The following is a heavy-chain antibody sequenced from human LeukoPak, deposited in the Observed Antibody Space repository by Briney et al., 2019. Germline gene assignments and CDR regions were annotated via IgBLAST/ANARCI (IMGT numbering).Heavy chain of an antibody. CDR3: ARGIMTTVPTFGD. CDR1: GGSINGYY. D-gene: IGHD4-17*01. CDR2: VYYSAST. J-gene: IGHJ4*02. Sequence: PSETLSLTCTVSGGSINGYYWSWIRQPPGKGLEWIGYVYYSASTNYNPSRKSRVTISVDTSKKQFSLRLSSVTAAETAVYYCARGIMTTVPTFGDWGQGILVTVAS. V-gene: IGHV4-59*01.